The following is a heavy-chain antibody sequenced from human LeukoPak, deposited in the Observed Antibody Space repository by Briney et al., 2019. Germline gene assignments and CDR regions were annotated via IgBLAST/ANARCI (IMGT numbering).Heavy chain of an antibody. D-gene: IGHD1-26*01. Sequence: SETLSLTCSVSGSPLKTYFWTWIRQAPGKGLEYIGYIHHSGSTNYSPALKSRVTISVDTSKNEFSLRLSSVTIADTAVYYCARTFSGSYLLEYWDQGTLVTVSS. V-gene: IGHV4-59*01. J-gene: IGHJ4*02. CDR1: GSPLKTYF. CDR3: ARTFSGSYLLEY. CDR2: IHHSGST.